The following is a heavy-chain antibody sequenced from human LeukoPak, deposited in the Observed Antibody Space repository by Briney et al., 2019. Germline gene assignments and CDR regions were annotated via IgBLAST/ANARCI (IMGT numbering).Heavy chain of an antibody. V-gene: IGHV4-38-2*02. CDR2: IYYSGST. CDR3: ARVVRRQGVDY. J-gene: IGHJ4*02. D-gene: IGHD6-6*01. CDR1: GYSISSGYY. Sequence: PSETLSLTCTVSGYSISSGYYWGWIRQPPGKGLEWIGSIYYSGSTYYNPSLKSRVTISVDTSKNQFSLKLSSVTAADTAVYYCARVVRRQGVDYWGQGTLVTVSS.